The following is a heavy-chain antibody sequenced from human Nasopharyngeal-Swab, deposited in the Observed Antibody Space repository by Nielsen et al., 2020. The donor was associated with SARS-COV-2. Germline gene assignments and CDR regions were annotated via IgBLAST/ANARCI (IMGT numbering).Heavy chain of an antibody. CDR3: ARLIVATSWYFDL. V-gene: IGHV4-31*03. J-gene: IGHJ2*01. D-gene: IGHD5-12*01. CDR1: GGSIRSGGFY. Sequence: SETLSLTCTVSGGSIRSGGFYWTWIRQHPGKGLEWIGNTYYTGITYYNPSLKSRVSISVDTSKNQFSLKLSSVTAADTAVYYCARLIVATSWYFDLWGRGTLVTVSS. CDR2: TYYTGIT.